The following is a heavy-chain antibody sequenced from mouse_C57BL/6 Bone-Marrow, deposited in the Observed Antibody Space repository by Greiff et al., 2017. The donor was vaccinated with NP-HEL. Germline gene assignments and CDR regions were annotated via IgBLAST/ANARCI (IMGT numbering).Heavy chain of an antibody. CDR3: TRSRPYYGSSYWYFDV. D-gene: IGHD1-1*01. Sequence: QVQLQQSGAELVRPGASVTLSCKASGYTFTDYEMHWVKQTPVHGLEWIGAIDPETGGTAYNQKFKGKAILTADKSSSTAYMELRSLTSEDSAVYYCTRSRPYYGSSYWYFDVWGTGTTVTVSS. J-gene: IGHJ1*03. V-gene: IGHV1-15*01. CDR1: GYTFTDYE. CDR2: IDPETGGT.